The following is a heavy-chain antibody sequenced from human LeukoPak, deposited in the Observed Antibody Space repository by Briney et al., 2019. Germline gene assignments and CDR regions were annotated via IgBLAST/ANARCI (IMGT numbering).Heavy chain of an antibody. CDR3: ARAAGPWPYYFDY. CDR1: GFTVSSNY. Sequence: VGSLRLSCAASGFTVSSNYMSWVRQAPGKGLEWVSVIYSGGSTYYADSVKGRFTISRDNSKNTLYLQMNSLRAEDTAVYYCARAAGPWPYYFDYWGQGTLVTVSS. V-gene: IGHV3-53*01. CDR2: IYSGGST. J-gene: IGHJ4*02.